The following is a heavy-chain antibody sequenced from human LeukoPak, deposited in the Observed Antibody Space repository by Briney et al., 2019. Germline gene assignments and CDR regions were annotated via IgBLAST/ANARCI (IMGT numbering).Heavy chain of an antibody. CDR1: GFTFSIYA. D-gene: IGHD3-22*01. CDR3: ARDRPNYYGSDGHYYRRDGDY. CDR2: ITSRGEST. V-gene: IGHV3-23*01. J-gene: IGHJ4*02. Sequence: GGSLRLSCAASGFTFSIYAMSWVRQAPGKGLQWVSSITSRGESTWYVDSVQGRFTITRDNSENTLYLQMHSLRAEDTAVYYCARDRPNYYGSDGHYYRRDGDYWGRGTLVSVSS.